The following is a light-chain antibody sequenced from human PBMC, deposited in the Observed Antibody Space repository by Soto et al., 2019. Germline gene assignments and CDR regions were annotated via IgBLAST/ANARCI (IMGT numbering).Light chain of an antibody. Sequence: EIVLTQSPATLSLSPGERATLSCRASQSIRYYLAWYQQKPGQTPRLLIYDASNRAADIPARFSGNGSGTDFTLTISSLEPEDFAVYFCQQRSNWPLTFGPGTKVEIK. CDR2: DAS. J-gene: IGKJ3*01. CDR1: QSIRYY. V-gene: IGKV3-11*01. CDR3: QQRSNWPLT.